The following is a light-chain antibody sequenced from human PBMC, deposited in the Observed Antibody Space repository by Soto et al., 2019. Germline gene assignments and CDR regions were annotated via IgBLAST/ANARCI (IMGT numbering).Light chain of an antibody. CDR1: QTISSW. CDR3: QQYNTYST. V-gene: IGKV1-5*01. J-gene: IGKJ5*01. Sequence: DIQMTQSPSTLSASFGDTVTITCRASQTISSWLAWYQQKPGKAPQALIYDASSLKSGSPSRFSGNGSGTEFTLTISSLQPDDFATYYCQQYNTYSTFGQGTRLEI. CDR2: DAS.